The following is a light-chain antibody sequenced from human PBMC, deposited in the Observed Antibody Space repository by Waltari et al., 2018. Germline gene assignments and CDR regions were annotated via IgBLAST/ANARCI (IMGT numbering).Light chain of an antibody. CDR2: AAS. V-gene: IGKV1-6*01. CDR3: LQDYNYPWT. Sequence: AIQMTQSPSSLSASVGDRVTITCRASQGIRYDLGWYQQKPGKAPKLLIFAASTLQSGVPSRFSGSGSGTDFTLTISSLQHEDFATYYCLQDYNYPWTFGQGTKVEIK. CDR1: QGIRYD. J-gene: IGKJ1*01.